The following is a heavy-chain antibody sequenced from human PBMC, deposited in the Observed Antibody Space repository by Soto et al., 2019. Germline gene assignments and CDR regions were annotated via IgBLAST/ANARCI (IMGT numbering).Heavy chain of an antibody. V-gene: IGHV3-23*01. CDR3: AKDSGSFTYYYYGMDV. D-gene: IGHD1-26*01. CDR1: GFTFSSYA. CDR2: ISGSGGST. J-gene: IGHJ6*02. Sequence: GGSLRLSCAASGFTFSSYAMSWVRQAPGKGLEWVSAISGSGGSTYYADSVKGRFTISRDNSKNTLYLQMNSLRAEDTAVYYCAKDSGSFTYYYYGMDVWGQGTTVTVSS.